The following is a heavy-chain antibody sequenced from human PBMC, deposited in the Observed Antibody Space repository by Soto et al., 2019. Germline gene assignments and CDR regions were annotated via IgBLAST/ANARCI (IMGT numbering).Heavy chain of an antibody. CDR3: ARHRATYYYDSSGYWGPFDYYYGMDV. V-gene: IGHV4-39*01. CDR2: IYYSGST. D-gene: IGHD3-22*01. J-gene: IGHJ6*02. Sequence: SETLSLTCTVSGGSISSSSYYWGWIRQPPGKGLEWIGSIYYSGSTYYNPSLKSRVTISVDTSKNQFSLKLSSVTAADTAVYYCARHRATYYYDSSGYWGPFDYYYGMDVWGQGTTVTVSS. CDR1: GGSISSSSYY.